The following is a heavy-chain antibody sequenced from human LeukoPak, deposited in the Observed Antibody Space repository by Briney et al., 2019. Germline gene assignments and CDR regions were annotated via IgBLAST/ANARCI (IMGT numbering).Heavy chain of an antibody. CDR2: LRYDGTNK. D-gene: IGHD3-22*01. CDR1: EFSFSSYG. J-gene: IGHJ4*02. Sequence: GGSLRLSCAASEFSFSSYGMHWVRRAPGKGLQWVASLRYDGTNKYHADSVKGRFTISRDNSQSTLYLQMNSLRAEDTAVYYCARAHNNYDSSGFSALDYWGQGTLVTVSS. CDR3: ARAHNNYDSSGFSALDY. V-gene: IGHV3-30*02.